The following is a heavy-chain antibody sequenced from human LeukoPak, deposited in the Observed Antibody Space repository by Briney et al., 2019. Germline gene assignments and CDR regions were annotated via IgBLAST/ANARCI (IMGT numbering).Heavy chain of an antibody. CDR2: ISYDGSNK. CDR3: ARVRWARDLGSTFDY. CDR1: AFIFSGHW. V-gene: IGHV3-30-3*01. D-gene: IGHD3-10*01. Sequence: GGSLRLSCEASAFIFSGHWLNWVRQAPGKGLEWVAVISYDGSNKYYADSVKGRFTISRDNSKNTPYLQMNSLRAEDTAVYYCARVRWARDLGSTFDYWGQGTLVTVSS. J-gene: IGHJ4*02.